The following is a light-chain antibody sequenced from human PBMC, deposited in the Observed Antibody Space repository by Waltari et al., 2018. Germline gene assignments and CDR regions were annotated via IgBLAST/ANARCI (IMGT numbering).Light chain of an antibody. CDR3: QQYGSLPHT. V-gene: IGKV3-20*01. J-gene: IGKJ2*01. CDR1: QSVTSSS. Sequence: ENVLTQSPGTLSLSPGERATLSCRASQSVTSSSLAWYQQKPGQAPRLLISGASSGATGIPDRFSGSGSGTDFTLTISRLEPEDFAVYYCQQYGSLPHTFGQGTNLEIK. CDR2: GAS.